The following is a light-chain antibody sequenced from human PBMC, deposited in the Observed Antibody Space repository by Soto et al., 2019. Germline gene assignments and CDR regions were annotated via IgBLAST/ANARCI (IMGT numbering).Light chain of an antibody. CDR2: DVG. CDR1: NSDVGAYSS. V-gene: IGLV2-14*03. Sequence: QSALTQPASVSGSPGQSITISCTGTNSDVGAYSSVSWYQQYPGKAPKLLIYDVGARPSGISDRFSGSKSGNTASLTISGLQAEDEADYYCSSYTAFTTYVFGSGTKVTVL. J-gene: IGLJ1*01. CDR3: SSYTAFTTYV.